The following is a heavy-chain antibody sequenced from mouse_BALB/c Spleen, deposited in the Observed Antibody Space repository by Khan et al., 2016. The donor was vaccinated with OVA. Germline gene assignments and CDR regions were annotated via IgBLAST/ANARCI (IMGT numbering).Heavy chain of an antibody. V-gene: IGHV1-4*01. CDR3: VREGAYYRSDGWFAY. CDR2: IIPSNDYT. D-gene: IGHD2-14*01. J-gene: IGHJ3*01. Sequence: VQLVESGAELARPGASVKMSCKASGYTFTTYTIHWVNQRSGQGLEWIGYIIPSNDYTNYNQKFKDRATLTADKSSSTAYMQLSSLTSEDSAVYYCVREGAYYRSDGWFAYWGQGTLVTVSA. CDR1: GYTFTTYT.